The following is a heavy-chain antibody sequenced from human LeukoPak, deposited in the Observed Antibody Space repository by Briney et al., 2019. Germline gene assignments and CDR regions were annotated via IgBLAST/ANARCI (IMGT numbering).Heavy chain of an antibody. V-gene: IGHV3-74*01. D-gene: IGHD3-22*01. CDR2: MNSDGSST. J-gene: IGHJ3*02. Sequence: GGSLRLSCAASGFSFGRYWMHWVRQAPGKGLVWVSRMNSDGSSTNYADSVKGRFTISRDNAKNILYLQMNSLRAEDTAVYHCATGHYYDSSGYYPLPDAFDIWGQGTMVTVSS. CDR3: ATGHYYDSSGYYPLPDAFDI. CDR1: GFSFGRYW.